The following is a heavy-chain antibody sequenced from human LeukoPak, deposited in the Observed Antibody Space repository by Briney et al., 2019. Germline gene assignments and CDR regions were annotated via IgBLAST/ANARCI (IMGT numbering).Heavy chain of an antibody. CDR2: IIPIFGTA. Sequence: GASVKVSCKASGGTFSSYAISWVRQAPGQGLEWMGGIIPIFGTANYAQKFQGRVTITTDESTSTAYMELSSLRSEDTAVYYCTVSSSSPDDFDYWGQGTLVTVSS. D-gene: IGHD6-6*01. J-gene: IGHJ4*02. CDR1: GGTFSSYA. V-gene: IGHV1-69*05. CDR3: TVSSSSPDDFDY.